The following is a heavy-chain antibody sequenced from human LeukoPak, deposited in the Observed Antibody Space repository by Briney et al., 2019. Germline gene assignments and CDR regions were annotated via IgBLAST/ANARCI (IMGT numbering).Heavy chain of an antibody. D-gene: IGHD2-2*01. J-gene: IGHJ4*02. V-gene: IGHV4-34*01. CDR1: GGSISSYY. Sequence: SETLSLTCTVSGGSISSYYWSWIRQPPGKGLEWIGEINHSGSTNYNPSLKSRVTISVDTSKNQFSLKLSSVTAADTAVYYCASYWGGYCSSTSCYREGFDYWGQGTLVTVSS. CDR3: ASYWGGYCSSTSCYREGFDY. CDR2: INHSGST.